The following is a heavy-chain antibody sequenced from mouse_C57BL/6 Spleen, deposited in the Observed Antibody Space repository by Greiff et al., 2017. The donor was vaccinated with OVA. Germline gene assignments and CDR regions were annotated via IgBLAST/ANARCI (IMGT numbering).Heavy chain of an antibody. D-gene: IGHD1-1*01. J-gene: IGHJ2*01. CDR3: ARHGKLRDFDY. CDR2: ISSGGSYT. Sequence: EVKLVESGGDLVKPGGSLKLSCAASGFTFSSYGMSWVRQTPDKRLEWVATISSGGSYTYYPDSVKGRFTISRDNAKNTLYLQMSRLKSEDTAMYYCARHGKLRDFDYWGQGTTLTVSS. V-gene: IGHV5-6*01. CDR1: GFTFSSYG.